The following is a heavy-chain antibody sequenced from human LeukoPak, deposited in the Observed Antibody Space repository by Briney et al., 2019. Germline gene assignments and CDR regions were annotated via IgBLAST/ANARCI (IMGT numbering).Heavy chain of an antibody. J-gene: IGHJ3*02. Sequence: SETLFLTCTVSGGSISSYYWSWIRQPPGKGLEWIGYIYYSGSTNYNPSLKSRVTISVDTSKNQSSLKLSSVTAADTAVYYCARRGLMTTVTPNAFDIWGQGTMVTVSS. V-gene: IGHV4-59*01. D-gene: IGHD4-17*01. CDR1: GGSISSYY. CDR2: IYYSGST. CDR3: ARRGLMTTVTPNAFDI.